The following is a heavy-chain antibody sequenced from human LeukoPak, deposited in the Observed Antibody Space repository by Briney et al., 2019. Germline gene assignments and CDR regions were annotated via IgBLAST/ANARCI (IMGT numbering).Heavy chain of an antibody. V-gene: IGHV3-21*01. CDR3: ARGWSSYYFDY. CDR2: VGSSSSYI. J-gene: IGHJ4*02. Sequence: PGGSLRLSCAASGFTFSSYSMSWVRQAPGKGLEWVSSVGSSSSYIYYADSVRGRFTVSRDNAKNSLYQQMNGLRAEDTAVYYCARGWSSYYFDYWGQGTLVTVS. CDR1: GFTFSSYS. D-gene: IGHD2-15*01.